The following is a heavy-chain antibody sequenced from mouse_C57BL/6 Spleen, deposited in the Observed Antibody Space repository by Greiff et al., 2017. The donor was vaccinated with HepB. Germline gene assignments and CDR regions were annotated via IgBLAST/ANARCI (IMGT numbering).Heavy chain of an antibody. V-gene: IGHV2-6-1*01. Sequence: VQLQESGPGLVAPSQRLSITCTVSGFSFTSYGVHWVRQPPGKGLEWLVVIWSDGSTTYNSALKSRLSISKDNSKSQVFLKMNSLQTDDTAMYYCARQSNYFYYAMDYWGQGTSVTVSS. D-gene: IGHD2-5*01. CDR2: IWSDGST. J-gene: IGHJ4*01. CDR1: GFSFTSYG. CDR3: ARQSNYFYYAMDY.